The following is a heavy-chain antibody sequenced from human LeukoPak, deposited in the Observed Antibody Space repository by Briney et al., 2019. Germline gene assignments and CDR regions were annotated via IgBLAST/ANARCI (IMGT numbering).Heavy chain of an antibody. CDR1: GGAFSSYA. J-gene: IGHJ5*02. CDR2: IIPIFGTA. V-gene: IGHV1-69*13. D-gene: IGHD3-9*01. Sequence: ASVKVSCKASGGAFSSYAISWVRQAPGQGLEWMGGIIPIFGTANYAQKFQGRVTITADESTSTAYMELSSLRSEDTAVYYCARDLMYYDILTGYQRTNWFDPWGQGTLVTVSS. CDR3: ARDLMYYDILTGYQRTNWFDP.